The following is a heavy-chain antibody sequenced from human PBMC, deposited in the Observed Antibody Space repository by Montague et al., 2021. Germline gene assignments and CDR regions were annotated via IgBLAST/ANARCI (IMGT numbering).Heavy chain of an antibody. CDR2: IYYIGST. J-gene: IGHJ3*02. D-gene: IGHD6-13*01. Sequence: SETLSLTCTVSGGSISADYWSWIRQPPGKGLEWLGYIYYIGSTNYNPSLKSRVTVSVDTSKNQFSLKLSSVTAADTAVYYCARHGVSSWDRELDGFDIWGQGTMVIVSS. CDR3: ARHGVSSWDRELDGFDI. CDR1: GGSISADY. V-gene: IGHV4-59*08.